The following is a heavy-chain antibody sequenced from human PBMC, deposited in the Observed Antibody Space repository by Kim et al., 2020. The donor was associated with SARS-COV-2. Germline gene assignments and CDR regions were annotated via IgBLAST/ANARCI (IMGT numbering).Heavy chain of an antibody. CDR3: ARVVVVTAMPALYGMDV. Sequence: SETLSLTCTVSGGSISSGSYYWSWIRQPAGKGLEWIGRIYTSGSTNYNPSLKSRVTISVDTSKNQFSLKLSSVTAADTAVYYCARVVVVTAMPALYGMDVWGQGTTVTVSS. V-gene: IGHV4-61*02. CDR1: GGSISSGSYY. D-gene: IGHD2-21*02. CDR2: IYTSGST. J-gene: IGHJ6*02.